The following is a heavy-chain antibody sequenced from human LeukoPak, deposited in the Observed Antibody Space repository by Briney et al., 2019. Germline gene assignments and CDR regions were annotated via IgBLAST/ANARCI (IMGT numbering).Heavy chain of an antibody. CDR1: GYSISSGYY. CDR2: IYHSGST. Sequence: SETLSLTCTVSGYSISSGYYWGWIRQPPGKGLEWIGSIYHSGSTYYNPSLKSRVTISVDTSKNQFSLKLSSVTAADTAVYYCERVRDWNFDYWGQGTLVTVSS. J-gene: IGHJ4*02. V-gene: IGHV4-38-2*02. D-gene: IGHD3/OR15-3a*01. CDR3: ERVRDWNFDY.